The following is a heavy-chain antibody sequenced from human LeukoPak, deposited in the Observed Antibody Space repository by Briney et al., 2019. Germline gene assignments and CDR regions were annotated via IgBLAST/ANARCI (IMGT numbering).Heavy chain of an antibody. D-gene: IGHD6-19*01. CDR3: AKRSSAWFFDY. Sequence: PGGSLRLSCAASGFTFSSYAMSWVRQAPGKGLEWVSVIIGSGDSTYYADSVKGRLTISRDNSKSTLYLQMNSLRAEDTAVYYCAKRSSAWFFDYWGQGTLVTVSS. J-gene: IGHJ4*02. CDR2: IIGSGDST. CDR1: GFTFSSYA. V-gene: IGHV3-23*01.